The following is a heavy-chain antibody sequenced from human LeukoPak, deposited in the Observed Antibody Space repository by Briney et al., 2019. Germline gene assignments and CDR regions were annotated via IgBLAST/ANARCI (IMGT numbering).Heavy chain of an antibody. CDR3: ARTRSCRHYDAFDI. D-gene: IGHD3-10*01. CDR2: INAGNGNT. Sequence: ASVKVSCKASGYTFTSYAMHWVRQAPGQRLEWMGWINAGNGNTKYSQEFQGRVTITRDTSASTAYMELSSLKSEDMAVYYCARTRSCRHYDAFDIWGQGTMVTVSS. J-gene: IGHJ3*02. CDR1: GYTFTSYA. V-gene: IGHV1-3*03.